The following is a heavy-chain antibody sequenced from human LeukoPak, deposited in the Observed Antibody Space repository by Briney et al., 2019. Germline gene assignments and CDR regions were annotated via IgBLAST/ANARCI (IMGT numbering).Heavy chain of an antibody. V-gene: IGHV4-61*05. CDR3: ARGGEMATVDY. CDR1: GGSISSSSYY. J-gene: IGHJ4*02. D-gene: IGHD5-24*01. Sequence: SETLSLTCTVSGGSISSSSYYWGWIRQPPGKGPEWIGYMYYGGSTNYNPYLKSRVTILVDTSKNQFSLKLSSVTAADTAVYYCARGGEMATVDYWGQGTLVTVSS. CDR2: MYYGGST.